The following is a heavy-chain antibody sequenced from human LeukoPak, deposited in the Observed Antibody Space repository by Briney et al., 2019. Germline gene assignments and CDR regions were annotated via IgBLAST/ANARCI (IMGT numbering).Heavy chain of an antibody. CDR2: VYYSGST. CDR1: GGSINNNKW. Sequence: SETLSLTCVVSGGSINNNKWWSWVRQPPGKGLEWIGDVYYSGSTNYNPSLKSRVTISVDTSKNQFSLKLSSVTAADTAVYYCARDGLWSGYQGYYYCGMDVWGQGTTVTVSS. CDR3: ARDGLWSGYQGYYYCGMDV. J-gene: IGHJ6*02. D-gene: IGHD3-3*01. V-gene: IGHV4-4*02.